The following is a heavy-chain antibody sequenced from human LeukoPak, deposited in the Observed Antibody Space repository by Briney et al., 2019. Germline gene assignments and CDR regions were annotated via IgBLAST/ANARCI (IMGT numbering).Heavy chain of an antibody. D-gene: IGHD2-15*01. CDR2: ILYNGSNK. CDR3: ARAGGYCSGGSCYRGYSWFDP. J-gene: IGHJ5*02. CDR1: GFTFSSSG. V-gene: IGHV3-33*01. Sequence: GGSLRLSCAASGFTFSSSGVHWVRQAPGKGLEWVAVILYNGSNKYYADSVKGRFTISRDNSKNTLYLQMNSLRVEDTAVYYCARAGGYCSGGSCYRGYSWFDPWGQGTLVTVSS.